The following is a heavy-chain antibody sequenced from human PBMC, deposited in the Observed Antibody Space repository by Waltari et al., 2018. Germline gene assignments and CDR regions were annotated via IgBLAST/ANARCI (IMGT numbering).Heavy chain of an antibody. V-gene: IGHV1-69*14. CDR1: GGTFSSYA. Sequence: QVQLVQSGAEVKKPGSSVKVSCKASGGTFSSYATSWLRQAPGQGLGWLGGISPIFGTANYEQKFQGRVTITAEKSTSTAYMELSSLRSEDTAVYYCARDDDSSGYSGDYWGQGTLVTVSS. CDR3: ARDDDSSGYSGDY. J-gene: IGHJ4*02. D-gene: IGHD3-22*01. CDR2: ISPIFGTA.